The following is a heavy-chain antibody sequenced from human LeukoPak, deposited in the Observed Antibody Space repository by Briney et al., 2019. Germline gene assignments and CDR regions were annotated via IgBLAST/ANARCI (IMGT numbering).Heavy chain of an antibody. D-gene: IGHD5-12*01. J-gene: IGHJ5*02. CDR3: ARGYSHNSGGWLDP. V-gene: IGHV3-23*01. Sequence: GGSLTHSCAVSGFTFSHYAMSWVRQAPGTGLEWVGSLTDSGDATYYADSVKGRLTISRDNSNSTLYLHISGLRDEDTAVYYCARGYSHNSGGWLDPWGQGTLVTVSS. CDR2: LTDSGDAT. CDR1: GFTFSHYA.